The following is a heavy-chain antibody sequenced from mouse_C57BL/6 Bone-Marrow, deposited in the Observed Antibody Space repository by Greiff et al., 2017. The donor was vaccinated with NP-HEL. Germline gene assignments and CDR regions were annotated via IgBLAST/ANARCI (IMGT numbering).Heavy chain of an antibody. V-gene: IGHV2-9-1*01. CDR2: IWTGGGT. CDR3: ASITTVVAKDAMDY. D-gene: IGHD1-1*01. CDR1: GFSLTSYA. J-gene: IGHJ4*01. Sequence: VKVVESGPGLVAPSQSLSITCTVSGFSLTSYAISWVRQPPGKGLEWLGVIWTGGGTNYNSALKSRLSISKDNSKSQVFLKMNSLQTDDTARYYCASITTVVAKDAMDYWGQGTSVTVSS.